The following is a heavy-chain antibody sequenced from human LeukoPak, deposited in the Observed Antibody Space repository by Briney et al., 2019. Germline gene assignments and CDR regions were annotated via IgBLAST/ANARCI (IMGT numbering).Heavy chain of an antibody. CDR3: ARDLSLNYDILTGYPVGYGMDV. CDR1: GGSISSYY. D-gene: IGHD3-9*01. J-gene: IGHJ6*02. V-gene: IGHV4-4*07. Sequence: SETLSLTCTVSGGSISSYYWSWIRQPAGKGLEWIGRIYTSGSTNYNPSLKSRVTMSVDTSKNQFSLKLSSVTAADTAVYYCARDLSLNYDILTGYPVGYGMDVWGQGTTVTVSS. CDR2: IYTSGST.